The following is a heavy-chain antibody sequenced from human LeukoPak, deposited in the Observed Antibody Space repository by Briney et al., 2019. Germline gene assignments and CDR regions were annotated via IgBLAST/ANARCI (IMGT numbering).Heavy chain of an antibody. V-gene: IGHV3-53*01. D-gene: IGHD6-13*01. CDR2: IYSGGST. J-gene: IGHJ4*02. CDR1: GFTVCSNY. CDR3: ARGPLAGTFDY. Sequence: PGGSLRLSCAASGFTVCSNYMSWVRQAPGKGLEWVSVIYSGGSTYYADSVKGRFTISSDNPKNTLYLQMNSLRAEDTAVYYCARGPLAGTFDYWCQGTLVTVSS.